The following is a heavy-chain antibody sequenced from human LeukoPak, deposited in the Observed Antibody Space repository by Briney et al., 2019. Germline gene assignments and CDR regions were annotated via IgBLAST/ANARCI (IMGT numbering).Heavy chain of an antibody. D-gene: IGHD3-10*01. Sequence: PGGSLRLSCAASGFTFSDYYMSWIRQAPGKGLEWVSYIGSSGRTIYYADSVKGRFTISRDNAKNSLYLQMNSLRAEDTAVYYCARHGSITMVRGKRRYYYMDVWGKGTTVTISS. CDR3: ARHGSITMVRGKRRYYYMDV. CDR1: GFTFSDYY. CDR2: IGSSGRTI. J-gene: IGHJ6*03. V-gene: IGHV3-11*04.